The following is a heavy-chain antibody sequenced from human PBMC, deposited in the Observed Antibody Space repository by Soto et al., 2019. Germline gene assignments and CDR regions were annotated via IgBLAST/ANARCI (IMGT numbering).Heavy chain of an antibody. CDR3: ARRVGGGYSYGYYY. J-gene: IGHJ4*02. CDR2: INHSGST. CDR1: GGSFSGYY. D-gene: IGHD5-18*01. Sequence: PSETLSLTCAVYGGSFSGYYWSWIRQPPGKGLEWIGEINHSGSTNYNPSLKSRVTISVDTSKNQFSLKLSSVTAADTAVYYCARRVGGGYSYGYYYWGQGTLVTVSS. V-gene: IGHV4-34*01.